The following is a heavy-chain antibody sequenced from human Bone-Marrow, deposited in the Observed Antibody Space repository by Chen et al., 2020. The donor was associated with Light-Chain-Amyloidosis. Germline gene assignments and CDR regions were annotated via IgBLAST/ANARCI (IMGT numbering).Heavy chain of an antibody. D-gene: IGHD3-9*01. V-gene: IGHV3-23*01. CDR3: AKDISYDDILPGYPADAFDI. CDR2: ISGSGGSR. CDR1: GFAFSSYA. Sequence: GSLRLSCAASGFAFSSYAMSWVRQAPGKGLEWVSTISGSGGSRYYGDSVKGRLTISRDNSKNALFLQMNSLRAEVTAVYYCAKDISYDDILPGYPADAFDIWGQGTMVTVSS. J-gene: IGHJ3*02.